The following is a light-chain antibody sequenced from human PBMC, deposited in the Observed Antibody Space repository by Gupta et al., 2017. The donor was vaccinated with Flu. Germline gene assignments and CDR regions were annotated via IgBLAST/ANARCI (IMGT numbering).Light chain of an antibody. CDR1: SSNIGAGYD. CDR3: QSCDSSLSCSV. J-gene: IGLJ1*01. V-gene: IGLV1-40*01. CDR2: GNS. Sequence: QSVLTQPPSVSGAPGQRVTITCTGSSSNIGAGYDGRWYQQLPGTAPKLLIYGNSNRPSGIPDRFSGSKSGTSASLAITGLQAEDEADYYCQSCDSSLSCSVFGTGTKVTVL.